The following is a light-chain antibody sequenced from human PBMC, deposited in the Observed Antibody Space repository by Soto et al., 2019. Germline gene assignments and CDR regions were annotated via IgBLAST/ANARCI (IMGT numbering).Light chain of an antibody. J-gene: IGLJ3*02. CDR3: NSYTSSATCV. Sequence: QSALTQPASVSGSPGQSITISCTGSRSDVGIYNYVSWYQQHPGKAPKLIIYEVTNRPSGVSTRFSGCKSGNTASLTISGRQGEVEGDYCRNSYTSSATCVFGGGTKLTVL. V-gene: IGLV2-14*01. CDR1: RSDVGIYNY. CDR2: EVT.